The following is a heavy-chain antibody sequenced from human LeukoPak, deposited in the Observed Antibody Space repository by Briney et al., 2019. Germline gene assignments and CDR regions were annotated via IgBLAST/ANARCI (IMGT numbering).Heavy chain of an antibody. J-gene: IGHJ6*03. CDR2: IYYTGSA. CDR3: ARDGETEDVLLMGDYYYYMDV. D-gene: IGHD3-10*01. CDR1: GGSIGNHY. Sequence: SETLSLTCTVSGGSIGNHYWSWLRQPPGKPLEWIGYIYYTGSANSNPYLASRATISLDRSNNQFSLKLRSVTAADTAVYYCARDGETEDVLLMGDYYYYMDVWGKGTTVTVSS. V-gene: IGHV4-59*11.